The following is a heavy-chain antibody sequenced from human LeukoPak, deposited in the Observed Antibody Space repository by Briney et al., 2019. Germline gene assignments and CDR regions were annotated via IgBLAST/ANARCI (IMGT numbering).Heavy chain of an antibody. CDR1: GFTFSSFW. CDR3: ARVIDGWYFDY. D-gene: IGHD6-19*01. Sequence: GALRLSCVGSGFTFSSFWMHWVRQAPGKGLEWVAQINTDGTRAVYADSVKGRVTISRDNAKNTLSLQMDSLRAEDTAVYYCARVIDGWYFDYWGQGTLVTVSS. CDR2: INTDGTRA. J-gene: IGHJ4*02. V-gene: IGHV3-74*01.